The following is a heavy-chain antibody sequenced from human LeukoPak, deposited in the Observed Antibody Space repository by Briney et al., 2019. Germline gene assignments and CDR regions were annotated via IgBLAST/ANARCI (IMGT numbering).Heavy chain of an antibody. CDR1: GGSFSGYY. Sequence: SETLSLTCAVYGGSFSGYYWSWIRQPPGKGLEWIGEINHSGSTNYNPSLKSRVTISVATSKNQFSLKLSSVTAADTAVYYCARVSYDSSGYYDVLPNYFDYWGQGTLVTVSS. J-gene: IGHJ4*02. V-gene: IGHV4-34*01. CDR2: INHSGST. CDR3: ARVSYDSSGYYDVLPNYFDY. D-gene: IGHD3-22*01.